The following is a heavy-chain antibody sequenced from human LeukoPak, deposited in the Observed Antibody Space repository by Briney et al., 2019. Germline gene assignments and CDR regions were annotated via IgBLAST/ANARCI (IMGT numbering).Heavy chain of an antibody. V-gene: IGHV4-4*07. CDR1: GASISAYY. CDR3: AKELPGAGHFDS. D-gene: IGHD2-21*02. CDR2: FYARGNS. Sequence: SETLSLTCTVSGASISAYYWNWIRQPAGKGLEWIGHFYARGNSNYNPSLKSRVTMSVDTSKSHFSLKLRSVTAADSAVYYCAKELPGAGHFDSWGLGTLVTVSS. J-gene: IGHJ4*01.